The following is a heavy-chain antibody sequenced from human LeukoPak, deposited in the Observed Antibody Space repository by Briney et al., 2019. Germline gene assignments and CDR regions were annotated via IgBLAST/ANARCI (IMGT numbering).Heavy chain of an antibody. V-gene: IGHV3-23*01. CDR2: ISGSGGST. CDR1: GFTFSSYS. CDR3: AKDLYARITMVRGVISDY. J-gene: IGHJ4*02. Sequence: GGSLRLSCAASGFTFSSYSMNWVRQAPGKGLEWVSAISGSGGSTYYADSVKGRFTISRDNSKNTLYLQMNSLRAEDTAVYYCAKDLYARITMVRGVISDYWGQGTLVTVSS. D-gene: IGHD3-10*01.